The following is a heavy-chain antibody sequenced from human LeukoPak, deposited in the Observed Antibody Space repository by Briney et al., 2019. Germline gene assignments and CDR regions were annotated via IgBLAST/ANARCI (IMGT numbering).Heavy chain of an antibody. V-gene: IGHV4-39*07. J-gene: IGHJ4*02. CDR1: GGSISGSSYY. D-gene: IGHD1-1*01. Sequence: SETLSLTCTVSGGSISGSSYYWGWIRQPPGKGLEWIGTIYYRGNTYYNPSLKSRVSISVDTSKNQFSLSLRSVTAADTAVYYCGRDGQLPXDYWXQGTLXTVSX. CDR3: GRDGQLPXDY. CDR2: IYYRGNT.